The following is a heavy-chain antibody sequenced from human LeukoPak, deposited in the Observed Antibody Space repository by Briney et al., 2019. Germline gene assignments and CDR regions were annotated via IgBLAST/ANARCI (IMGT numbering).Heavy chain of an antibody. V-gene: IGHV4-34*01. CDR1: GGFFSGYY. CDR3: ARLSSSWYRFFDY. D-gene: IGHD6-13*01. CDR2: INHSGST. J-gene: IGHJ4*02. Sequence: SETLSLTCAVYGGFFSGYYWSWIRQPPGKGLEWIGEINHSGSTNYNPSLKSRVTISVDTSKNQFSLKLSSVTAADTAVYYCARLSSSWYRFFDYWGQGTLVTVSS.